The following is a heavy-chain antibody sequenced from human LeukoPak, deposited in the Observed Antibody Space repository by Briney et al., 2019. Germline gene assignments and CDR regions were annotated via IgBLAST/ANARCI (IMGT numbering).Heavy chain of an antibody. CDR3: TRGAAVVPAAPRGTDAYDI. CDR2: IRSKAYGGTT. J-gene: IGHJ3*02. Sequence: GGSLRLSCTASGFTFGDYAMSRVRQAPGKGLEWVGFIRSKAYGGTTEYAASVKGRFTISRDESKSIAYLQMNSLKTEDTAVYYCTRGAAVVPAAPRGTDAYDIWGQGTTVTVSS. CDR1: GFTFGDYA. V-gene: IGHV3-49*04. D-gene: IGHD2-2*01.